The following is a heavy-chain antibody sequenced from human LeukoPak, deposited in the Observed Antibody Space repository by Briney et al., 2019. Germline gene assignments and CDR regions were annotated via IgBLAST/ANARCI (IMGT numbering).Heavy chain of an antibody. J-gene: IGHJ6*03. V-gene: IGHV3-30*04. D-gene: IGHD1-14*01. CDR1: GVTFSNYP. Sequence: PGGSLRLSCAASGVTFSNYPMYWVRQAPGKGLEWVAVISYDASNDFYRDSVRGRFTISRDNARNTVYLQMDTLKPEDTAVYDCARNPGFPFGYMDVWGKGTMVIVSS. CDR3: ARNPGFPFGYMDV. CDR2: ISYDASND.